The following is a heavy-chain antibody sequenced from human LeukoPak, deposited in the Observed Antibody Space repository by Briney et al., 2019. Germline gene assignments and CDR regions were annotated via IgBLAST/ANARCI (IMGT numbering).Heavy chain of an antibody. Sequence: SSETLSLTCAVYSGSLSGYYWSWIRQPPGKGLEWIGYIYYSGSTNYNPSVKSRFTISVDTSKNQFSLKLSSVTAADTAVYYCARSAREYSYGPYTWFDPWGQGTLVTVSS. J-gene: IGHJ5*02. D-gene: IGHD5-18*01. CDR3: ARSAREYSYGPYTWFDP. V-gene: IGHV4-59*01. CDR2: IYYSGST. CDR1: SGSLSGYY.